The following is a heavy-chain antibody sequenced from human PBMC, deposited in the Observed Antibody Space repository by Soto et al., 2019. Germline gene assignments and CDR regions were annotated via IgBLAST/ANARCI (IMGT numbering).Heavy chain of an antibody. CDR1: GFSFSRYV. CDR2: ISYDGRNE. V-gene: IGHV3-30*18. CDR3: AKGRGGWRNYGLDV. J-gene: IGHJ6*02. D-gene: IGHD6-19*01. Sequence: QVKLVESGGGVVQPGRSLRLSCVASGFSFSRYVMDWVRQAPGKGLKWVAIISYDGRNEYYADSVKGRFTISRDNSKNTLYLQMNSVRPEDTAVYYCAKGRGGWRNYGLDVWGQGTTVTVSS.